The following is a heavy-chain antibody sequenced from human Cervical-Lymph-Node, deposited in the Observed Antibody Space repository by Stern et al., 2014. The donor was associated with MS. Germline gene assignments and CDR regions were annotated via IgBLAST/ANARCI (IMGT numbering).Heavy chain of an antibody. J-gene: IGHJ4*02. CDR1: GFTFSSYS. CDR3: ARAEDYYDSSGYLGYYFDY. Sequence: DVQLEESGAGLVQPGGSLRLSCAVSGFTFSSYSIDWVRQAPGKGLEWVSYISSSSSAINYSDSLMGRFTISRDNAKNSLYLQMNSLRAEDTAVYYCARAEDYYDSSGYLGYYFDYWGQGTLVTVSS. D-gene: IGHD3-22*01. V-gene: IGHV3-48*01. CDR2: ISSSSSAI.